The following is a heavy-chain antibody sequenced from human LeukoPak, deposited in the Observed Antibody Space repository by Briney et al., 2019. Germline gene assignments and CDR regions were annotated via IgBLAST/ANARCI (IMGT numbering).Heavy chain of an antibody. Sequence: GASVKVSCKTSGYTFTGYYIHWVRQAPGQGLEWMGWINPNSGGTNSAQKFQGWVTMTRDTSISTAYMELSRLRSDDTAVYYCARDFSYDDSTSMDVWGQGTTVTVSS. CDR3: ARDFSYDDSTSMDV. J-gene: IGHJ6*02. CDR1: GYTFTGYY. V-gene: IGHV1-2*04. CDR2: INPNSGGT. D-gene: IGHD3-3*01.